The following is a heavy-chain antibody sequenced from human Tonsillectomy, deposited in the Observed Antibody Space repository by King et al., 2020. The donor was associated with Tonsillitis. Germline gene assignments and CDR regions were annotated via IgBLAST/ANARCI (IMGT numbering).Heavy chain of an antibody. V-gene: IGHV4-39*01. Sequence: QLQESGPGLVKPSETLSLTCTVSGGSISSRSCCGGWIRQPPGKGLEWIGTIYYSGTTYYNPSLKSRVTISVDMSKNQFSLKLTSVTAADTAVYYCAKTSIAVAGRHWFDPWGQGILVTVSS. CDR2: IYYSGTT. CDR1: GGSISSRSCC. CDR3: AKTSIAVAGRHWFDP. D-gene: IGHD6-19*01. J-gene: IGHJ5*02.